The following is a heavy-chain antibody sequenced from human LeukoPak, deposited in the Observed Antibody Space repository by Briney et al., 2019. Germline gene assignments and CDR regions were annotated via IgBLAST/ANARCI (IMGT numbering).Heavy chain of an antibody. V-gene: IGHV4-59*01. CDR2: IYYSGST. Sequence: SETLSLTCTVPGGSISSYYWSWIRQPPGKGLEWIGYIYYSGSTNYNPSLKSRVTISVDTSKNQFSLKLGSVTAADTAVYYCARLPRITIFGVVRGGPFDPWGQGTLVTVSS. D-gene: IGHD3-3*01. CDR1: GGSISSYY. J-gene: IGHJ5*02. CDR3: ARLPRITIFGVVRGGPFDP.